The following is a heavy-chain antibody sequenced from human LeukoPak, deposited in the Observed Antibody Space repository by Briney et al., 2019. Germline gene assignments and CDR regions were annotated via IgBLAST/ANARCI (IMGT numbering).Heavy chain of an antibody. CDR2: INPNSGGT. Sequence: ASVKVSCKASGCTFTGYYMHWVRQAPGQGLEWMGWINPNSGGTNYAQKFQGRVTMTRDTSISTAYMELSRLRSDDTAVYYCARDSWVIVAFDIWGQGTMVTVSS. V-gene: IGHV1-2*02. D-gene: IGHD3-22*01. CDR1: GCTFTGYY. J-gene: IGHJ3*02. CDR3: ARDSWVIVAFDI.